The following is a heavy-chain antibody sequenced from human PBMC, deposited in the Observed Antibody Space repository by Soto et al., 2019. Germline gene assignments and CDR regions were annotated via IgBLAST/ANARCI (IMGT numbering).Heavy chain of an antibody. J-gene: IGHJ5*02. CDR2: ISAYNGNT. V-gene: IGHV1-18*04. D-gene: IGHD1-7*01. Sequence: ASVKVSCKASGYTFTNYGISWVRQAPGQGLEWMGWISAYNGNTNYAQKLQGRVTMTTDTSTSTAYMELRSLRSDDTAVYYCARDQVSWNYAWFDPWGQGTLVTVSS. CDR3: ARDQVSWNYAWFDP. CDR1: GYTFTNYG.